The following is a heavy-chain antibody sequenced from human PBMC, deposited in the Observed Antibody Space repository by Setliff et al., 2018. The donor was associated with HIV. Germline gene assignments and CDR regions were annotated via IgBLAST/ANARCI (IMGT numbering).Heavy chain of an antibody. D-gene: IGHD3-10*01. CDR2: MFHSGTT. J-gene: IGHJ4*02. V-gene: IGHV4-38-2*02. CDR3: AKEGGSGTFDY. Sequence: SETLSLTCTVPGYSISSGYYWGWIRQSPGKGLEWIGSMFHSGTTYYNPSLKSRVTISIDTSKNRFSLKLSSVTAADTAVYYCAKEGGSGTFDYWGQGSLVTVSS. CDR1: GYSISSGYY.